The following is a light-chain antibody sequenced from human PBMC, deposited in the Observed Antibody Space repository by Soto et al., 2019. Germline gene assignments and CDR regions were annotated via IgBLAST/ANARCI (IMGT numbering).Light chain of an antibody. CDR3: QQYGDSPIT. CDR1: QSVSSY. CDR2: GAS. Sequence: ENVFTQSPATLSLSPGERATLSRRASQSVSSYLAWYQQKPGQAPRLLIYGASGRATGIPARFSGSGSGTDFTLTISRLEPEDFAVYDCQQYGDSPITFGQGTRLEIK. J-gene: IGKJ5*01. V-gene: IGKV3-20*01.